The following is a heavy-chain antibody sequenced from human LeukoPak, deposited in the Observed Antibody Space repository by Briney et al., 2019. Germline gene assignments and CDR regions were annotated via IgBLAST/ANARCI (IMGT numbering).Heavy chain of an antibody. J-gene: IGHJ6*03. CDR3: ARKIAAAGYYYYMDV. D-gene: IGHD6-13*01. V-gene: IGHV4-39*01. Sequence: PSETLSLTCTVSGGSISSSSYYWGWIRQPPGKGLEWIGSIYYSGSTYYNPSLKSRVTISVDTSKNQFSLKLSSVTAADTAVYYCARKIAAAGYYYYMDVWGKGTTVTVSS. CDR2: IYYSGST. CDR1: GGSISSSSYY.